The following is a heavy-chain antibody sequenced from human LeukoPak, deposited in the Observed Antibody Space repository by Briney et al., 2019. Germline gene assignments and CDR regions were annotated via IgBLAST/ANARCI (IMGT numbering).Heavy chain of an antibody. CDR3: ARVPGYYDILPGYSPHWYFDL. CDR2: INHSGST. D-gene: IGHD3-9*01. Sequence: PSETLSLTCAVYGGSFSGYYWSWIRQPPGKGLEWIGEINHSGSTNYNPSLKSRVTISVDTSKNQFSLKLSSVTAADTAVLYCARVPGYYDILPGYSPHWYFDLWGRGTLVTVSS. J-gene: IGHJ2*01. V-gene: IGHV4-34*01. CDR1: GGSFSGYY.